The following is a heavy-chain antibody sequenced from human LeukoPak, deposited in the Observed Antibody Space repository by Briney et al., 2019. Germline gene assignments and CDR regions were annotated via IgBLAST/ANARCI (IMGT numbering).Heavy chain of an antibody. CDR1: GYTFTSYD. Sequence: WASVKVSCTASGYTFTSYDINWVRQATGQGLEWMGWMNPNSGNTGYAQKFQGRVTMTRNTSISTAYMELSSLRSEDTAVYYCARRDGYNYLDFDYWGQGTLVTVSS. J-gene: IGHJ4*02. D-gene: IGHD5-24*01. V-gene: IGHV1-8*01. CDR2: MNPNSGNT. CDR3: ARRDGYNYLDFDY.